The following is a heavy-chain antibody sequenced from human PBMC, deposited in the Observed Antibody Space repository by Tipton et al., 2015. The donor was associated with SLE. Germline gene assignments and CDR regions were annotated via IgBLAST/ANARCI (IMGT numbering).Heavy chain of an antibody. V-gene: IGHV3-7*01. D-gene: IGHD2-2*01. CDR1: GFTFTYYS. Sequence: SLRLSCAASGFTFTYYSVNWVRQAPGKGLEWVANINEDGSEIYYVDSVKGRFTISRDNAKNSLYLQMNSLRAEDTALYYCVRVVAYLFPFFDYWGQGTLVTVSS. J-gene: IGHJ4*02. CDR3: VRVVAYLFPFFDY. CDR2: INEDGSEI.